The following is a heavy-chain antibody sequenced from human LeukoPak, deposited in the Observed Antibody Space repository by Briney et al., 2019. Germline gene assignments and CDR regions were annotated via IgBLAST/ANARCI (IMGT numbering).Heavy chain of an antibody. CDR2: TYYRSKWYN. Sequence: SXTLSLXXAISGDSVSINSAAWNWIRQSPSRGLEWLGRTYYRSKWYNDYAVSGKSQITINADTYKNEFSMQQNSVTAEDAAVYXCAGKAASGSYSFDYWGQGTLVTVSS. J-gene: IGHJ4*02. CDR3: AGKAASGSYSFDY. D-gene: IGHD1-26*01. V-gene: IGHV6-1*01. CDR1: GDSVSINSAA.